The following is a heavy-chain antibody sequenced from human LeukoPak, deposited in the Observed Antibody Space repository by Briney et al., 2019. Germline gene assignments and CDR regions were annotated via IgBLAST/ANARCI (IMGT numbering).Heavy chain of an antibody. CDR3: ARDFFHSDISRPFDY. CDR1: GFTFSSYW. J-gene: IGHJ4*02. Sequence: GGSLRLSCAAPGFTFSSYWMSWVRQAPGKGLEWVANIKQDGSEKYYVDSVKGRFTISRDNAKDSLYLQMNSLRAEDSAVYYCARDFFHSDISRPFDYWGQGTLVTVSS. D-gene: IGHD3-3*02. CDR2: IKQDGSEK. V-gene: IGHV3-7*01.